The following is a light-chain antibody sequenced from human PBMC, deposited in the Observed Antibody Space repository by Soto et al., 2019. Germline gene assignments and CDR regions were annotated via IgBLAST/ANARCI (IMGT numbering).Light chain of an antibody. V-gene: IGLV1-40*01. CDR1: SSNIGAGYD. CDR3: QSYDTSLSAVV. Sequence: QSVLTQPPSVSGAPGQRVTISCTGSSSNIGAGYDVHWYQQLPGTAPKLLIYGNNNRPSGVPDRFSGSKSSTSASLAITGLQAEDEADYYCQSYDTSLSAVVFGGGTKLTVL. CDR2: GNN. J-gene: IGLJ3*02.